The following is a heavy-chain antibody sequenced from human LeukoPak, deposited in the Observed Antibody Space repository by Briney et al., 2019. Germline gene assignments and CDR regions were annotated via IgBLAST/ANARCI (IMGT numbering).Heavy chain of an antibody. CDR3: ARDAGSSWYNAIDY. D-gene: IGHD6-13*01. Sequence: SETLSLTCTVSGGSISSGGYYWSWIRQPPGKGLEWIGYIYHSGSTYYNPSLKSRVTISVDTSKNQFSLRLSSVTAADTAVYYCARDAGSSWYNAIDYWGQGTLVTVSS. J-gene: IGHJ4*02. V-gene: IGHV4-30-2*01. CDR2: IYHSGST. CDR1: GGSISSGGYY.